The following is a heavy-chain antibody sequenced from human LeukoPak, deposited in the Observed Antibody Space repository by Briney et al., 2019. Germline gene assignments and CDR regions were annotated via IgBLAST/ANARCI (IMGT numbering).Heavy chain of an antibody. J-gene: IGHJ6*02. D-gene: IGHD4-17*01. CDR1: GYTFTSYY. CDR2: INPSGGST. V-gene: IGHV1-46*01. CDR3: ARNDLGDYYYYGMDV. Sequence: ASVKVSCKASGYTFTSYYMHWVRQAPGQGLEWMGIINPSGGSTSYAQKFQGRVTMTRDTSTSTVYMELSSLRSEDTAVYYCARNDLGDYYYYGMDVRGQGTTVTASS.